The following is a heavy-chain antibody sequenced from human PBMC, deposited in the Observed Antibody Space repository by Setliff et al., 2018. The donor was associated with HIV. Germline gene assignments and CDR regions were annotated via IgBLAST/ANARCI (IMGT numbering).Heavy chain of an antibody. V-gene: IGHV4-38-2*01. CDR1: SYSISGGYY. D-gene: IGHD3-9*01. Sequence: PSETLSLTCGVSSYSISGGYYWGWIRQPPGKGLEWIGSIYHSGSAYYNPSLKSRVTISVDTSKNQFSLKLRSVTAADTAVYYCTTELRYFDWLSGDYFDYWGQGTLVTVSS. CDR3: TTELRYFDWLSGDYFDY. J-gene: IGHJ4*02. CDR2: IYHSGSA.